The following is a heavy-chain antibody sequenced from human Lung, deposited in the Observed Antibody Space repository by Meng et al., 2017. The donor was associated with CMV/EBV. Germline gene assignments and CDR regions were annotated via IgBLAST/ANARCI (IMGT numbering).Heavy chain of an antibody. CDR3: AWTMIVGYDY. Sequence: GGSXRLSCAASGFTFSSYSMNWVRQAPGKRLEWVSSISSSSSYIYYADSVKGRFTISRDNAKNSLYLQMNSLRAEDTAVYYCAWTMIVGYDYWGQGTLVTVSS. J-gene: IGHJ4*02. D-gene: IGHD3-22*01. CDR2: ISSSSSYI. V-gene: IGHV3-21*01. CDR1: GFTFSSYS.